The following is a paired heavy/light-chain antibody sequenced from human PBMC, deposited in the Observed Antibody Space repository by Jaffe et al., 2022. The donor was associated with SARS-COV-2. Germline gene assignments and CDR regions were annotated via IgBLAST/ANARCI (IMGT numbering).Heavy chain of an antibody. CDR3: ARDLAYDSSGYYFGSFYY. D-gene: IGHD3-22*01. V-gene: IGHV3-7*01. Sequence: EVQLVESGGGLVQPGGSLRLSCAASGFTFSRFRVSWVRQAPGKGLEWVANIKEDGSEKYYVDSVKGRFTISRDNAKNSLYLQMNSLRAEDTAVYYCARDLAYDSSGYYFGSFYYWGQGTLVTVSS. CDR1: GFTFSRFR. CDR2: IKEDGSEK. J-gene: IGHJ4*02.
Light chain of an antibody. CDR3: AAWDDSLYGLYV. CDR1: SSNIGSNY. V-gene: IGLV1-47*01. J-gene: IGLJ1*01. Sequence: QSVLTQPPSASGTPGQRVTISCTGSSSNIGSNYVYWYHQVPGTAPKLLIYRNNQRPSGVPDRFSGSKSGTSASLAISGLRSEDEADYYCAAWDDSLYGLYVFGTGTKVTVL. CDR2: RNN.